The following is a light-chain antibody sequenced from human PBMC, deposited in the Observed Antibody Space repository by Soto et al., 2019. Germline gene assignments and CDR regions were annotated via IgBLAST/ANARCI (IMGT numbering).Light chain of an antibody. Sequence: DMQMTQSPSTLSASVGDRVTITCRASQSISHYLAWYQQKPGKAPNLLIYDASSLEAGVPSRFSGSGSGTKFTLTISSLQPDDFATYYCQQYSTYYPWTFGQGTTVEVK. J-gene: IGKJ1*01. CDR1: QSISHY. CDR3: QQYSTYYPWT. V-gene: IGKV1-5*01. CDR2: DAS.